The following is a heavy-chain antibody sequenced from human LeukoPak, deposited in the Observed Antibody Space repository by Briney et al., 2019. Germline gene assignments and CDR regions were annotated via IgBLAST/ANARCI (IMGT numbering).Heavy chain of an antibody. CDR1: GFTFSGSA. CDR2: IRSKANSYAT. CDR3: TSYGGLHRGSSCRHYYYYYGMDV. D-gene: IGHD6-13*01. V-gene: IGHV3-73*01. Sequence: GGSLKLSCAASGFTFSGSAMHWVRQASGKGLEWVGRIRSKANSYATAYAASVKGRFTISRDDSKNTAYLQMNSLKTEDTAVYYCTSYGGLHRGSSCRHYYYYYGMDVWGQGTTVTVSS. J-gene: IGHJ6*02.